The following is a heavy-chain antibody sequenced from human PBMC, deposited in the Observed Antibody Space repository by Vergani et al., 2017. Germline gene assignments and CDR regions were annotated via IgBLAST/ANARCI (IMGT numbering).Heavy chain of an antibody. V-gene: IGHV1-69*04. J-gene: IGHJ5*02. CDR1: GGTFSSYA. D-gene: IGHD5-12*01. CDR3: ARRPPRGRRVATGGWFDP. Sequence: QVQLVQSGAEVKKPGSSVKVSCKASGGTFSSYAISWVRQAPGQGLEWMGRIIPILGIANYAQKFQGRVTITADKSTSTAYMKLSSVTAADTAVYYCARRPPRGRRVATGGWFDPWGQGTLVTVSS. CDR2: IIPILGIA.